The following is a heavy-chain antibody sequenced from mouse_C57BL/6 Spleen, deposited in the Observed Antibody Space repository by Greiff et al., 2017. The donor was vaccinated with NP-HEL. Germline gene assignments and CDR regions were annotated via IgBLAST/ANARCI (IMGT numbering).Heavy chain of an antibody. CDR3: ARGGTGNYFDY. V-gene: IGHV1-50*01. J-gene: IGHJ2*01. Sequence: VQLQQSGAELVKPGASVKLSCKASGYTFTSYWMQWVKQRPGQGLEWIGEIDPSDSYTNYNQKFKGKATLTVDTSSSTAYMQLSSLTSEDSAVYYCARGGTGNYFDYWGQGTTLTVSS. CDR1: GYTFTSYW. D-gene: IGHD4-1*01. CDR2: IDPSDSYT.